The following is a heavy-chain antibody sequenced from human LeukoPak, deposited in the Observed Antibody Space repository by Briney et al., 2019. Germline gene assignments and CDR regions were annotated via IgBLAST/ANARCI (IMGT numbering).Heavy chain of an antibody. V-gene: IGHV3-33*01. J-gene: IGHJ4*02. CDR3: ASHCSSTSCYNY. CDR2: IWYDGSNK. Sequence: GRSLRLSCAASGFTFSSYGMHWVRQAPGKGLEWVAVIWYDGSNKYYADSVKGRFTISRDNSKNTLYLQMNSLRAVDTAVYYCASHCSSTSCYNYWGQGTLVTVSS. D-gene: IGHD2-2*02. CDR1: GFTFSSYG.